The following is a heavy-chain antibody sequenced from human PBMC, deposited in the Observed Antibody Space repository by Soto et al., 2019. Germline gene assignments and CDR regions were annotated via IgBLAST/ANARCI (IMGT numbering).Heavy chain of an antibody. CDR1: GGSFSGYY. Sequence: NPSETLSLTCAVYGGSFSGYYWSWIRQPPGKGLEWIGEINHSGSTNYNPSLKSRVTISVDTSKNQFSLKLSSVTAADTAVYYCARGFGSSGTGDYYYYYGMDVWGQGTTVTVSS. J-gene: IGHJ6*02. CDR3: ARGFGSSGTGDYYYYYGMDV. V-gene: IGHV4-34*01. D-gene: IGHD6-6*01. CDR2: INHSGST.